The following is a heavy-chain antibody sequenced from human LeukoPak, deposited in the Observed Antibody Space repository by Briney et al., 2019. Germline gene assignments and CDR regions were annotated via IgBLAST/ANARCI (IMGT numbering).Heavy chain of an antibody. J-gene: IGHJ4*02. CDR1: GFTFSSYA. CDR2: ISGSGGST. D-gene: IGHD3-22*01. CDR3: AKFYYYDSSGYFYYFDY. V-gene: IGHV3-23*01. Sequence: PGGSLRLSCAASGFTFSSYAMSWVRQAPGKGLGWVSAISGSGGSTYYADSVKGRFTISRDNSKNTLYLQMNSLRAEDTAVYYCAKFYYYDSSGYFYYFDYWGQGTLVTVSS.